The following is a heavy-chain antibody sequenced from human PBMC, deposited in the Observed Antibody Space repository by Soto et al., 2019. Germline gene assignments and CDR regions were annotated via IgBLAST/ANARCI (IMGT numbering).Heavy chain of an antibody. CDR2: IYHTGKT. CDR1: GDAIYIGGYY. J-gene: IGHJ5*02. CDR3: ARDGSSTVNWIDP. V-gene: IGHV4-31*03. Sequence: PSETLSLTCTVSGDAIYIGGYYWTWIRQHPGKGLEWIGYIYHTGKTYYNPSLESRVTMSVDTSKNQFSLKLASVTAADTAVYYCARDGSSTVNWIDPWGQGTLVTVSS. D-gene: IGHD2-2*01.